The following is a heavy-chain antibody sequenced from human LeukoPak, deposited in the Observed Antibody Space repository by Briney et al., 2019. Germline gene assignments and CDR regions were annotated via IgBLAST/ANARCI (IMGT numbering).Heavy chain of an antibody. J-gene: IGHJ4*02. CDR2: ISSSSSYI. CDR1: GFTFSSYS. CDR3: ARAVSIAARPMNS. Sequence: GGSLRLSCAASGFTFSSYSMNWVRQAPGKGLEWVSSISSSSSYIYYADSVKGRFTISRDNAKNSLYLQMNSLRAEDTAVYYCARAVSIAARPMNSWGQGTLVTVSS. V-gene: IGHV3-21*01. D-gene: IGHD6-6*01.